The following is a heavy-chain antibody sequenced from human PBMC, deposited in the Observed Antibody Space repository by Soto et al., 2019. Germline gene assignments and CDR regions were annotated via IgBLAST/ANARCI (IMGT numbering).Heavy chain of an antibody. V-gene: IGHV3-15*01. CDR1: GFTFSNAW. CDR2: IKSKTDGGTT. J-gene: IGHJ6*03. Sequence: PGGSLRLSCAASGFTFSNAWMSWVRQAPEKGQEWDGRIKSKTDGGTTDYTAPVKGRFTISRDDSKNTLYLQMNSLKSEDTAVYYCTTRDCTNGVCFPREYYYYMDVWGKGTTVTVSS. D-gene: IGHD2-8*01. CDR3: TTRDCTNGVCFPREYYYYMDV.